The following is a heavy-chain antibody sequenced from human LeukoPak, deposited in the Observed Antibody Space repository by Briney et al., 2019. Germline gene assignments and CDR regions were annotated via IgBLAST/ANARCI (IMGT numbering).Heavy chain of an antibody. Sequence: SETLSLTCIVSGDSISSGSHYWGWIRQPPGQSLEWIGNIYYSGSTYYNPSLKSRVTISVDTSKNQFSLKLSSVTAADTAVYYCARGSIAVAGTTFDYWGQGTLVTVSS. J-gene: IGHJ4*02. CDR2: IYYSGST. D-gene: IGHD6-19*01. CDR1: GDSISSGSHY. CDR3: ARGSIAVAGTTFDY. V-gene: IGHV4-39*07.